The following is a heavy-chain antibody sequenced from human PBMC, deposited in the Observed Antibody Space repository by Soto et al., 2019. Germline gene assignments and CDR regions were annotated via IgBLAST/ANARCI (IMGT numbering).Heavy chain of an antibody. J-gene: IGHJ4*02. V-gene: IGHV4-39*01. CDR2: IYYSGST. Sequence: SETLSLTCTVSGGSISSSSYYWGWIRQPPGKGLEWIGSIYYSGSTYYNPSLKSRVTISVDTSKNQFSLKLSSVTAADTAVYYCARPPSGVTTGGDYWAQGTLVTVSS. CDR1: GGSISSSSYY. D-gene: IGHD4-17*01. CDR3: ARPPSGVTTGGDY.